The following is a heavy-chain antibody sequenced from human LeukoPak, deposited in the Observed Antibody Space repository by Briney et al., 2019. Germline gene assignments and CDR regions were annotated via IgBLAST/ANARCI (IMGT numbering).Heavy chain of an antibody. CDR2: ISSSSSYI. CDR1: GFTFSHFG. D-gene: IGHD6-6*01. Sequence: GGSLRLSCAASGFTFSHFGMHWVRQAPGKGLEWVSSISSSSSYIYYADSVKGRFTISRDNAKNSLYLQMNSLRAEDTAVYYCARSSSAPPGAFDYWGQGTLVTVSS. J-gene: IGHJ4*02. V-gene: IGHV3-21*01. CDR3: ARSSSAPPGAFDY.